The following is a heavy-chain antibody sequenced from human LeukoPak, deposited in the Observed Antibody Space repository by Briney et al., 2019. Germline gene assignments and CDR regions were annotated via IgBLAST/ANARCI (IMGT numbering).Heavy chain of an antibody. CDR2: ISHIGST. CDR1: GDSIAGHY. J-gene: IGHJ3*02. V-gene: IGHV4-59*11. Sequence: SETLSLTCSVSGDSIAGHYLTWIRQPPGNGLEWIGYISHIGSTNYNPSLKSRVTISVDTSKNQFSLKLTSVTAADTALYYCARDRISINALDMWGQGTMVTVSS. CDR3: ARDRISINALDM. D-gene: IGHD2-21*01.